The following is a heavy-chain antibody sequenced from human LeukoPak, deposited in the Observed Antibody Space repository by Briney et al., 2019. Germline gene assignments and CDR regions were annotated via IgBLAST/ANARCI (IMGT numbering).Heavy chain of an antibody. V-gene: IGHV1-18*01. Sequence: ASVKVSCKASGYTFTSCDISWVRQAPGQGLEWMGWISAYYANTNYAQKLQGRVTMTTDTSTSTAYMELRSLRSDDTAVYYCGRVDSSGLLGYWGQGTLVTVSS. D-gene: IGHD3-22*01. CDR3: GRVDSSGLLGY. J-gene: IGHJ4*02. CDR2: ISAYYANT. CDR1: GYTFTSCD.